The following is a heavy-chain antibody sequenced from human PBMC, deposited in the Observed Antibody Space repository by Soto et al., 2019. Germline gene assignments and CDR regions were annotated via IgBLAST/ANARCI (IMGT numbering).Heavy chain of an antibody. Sequence: VESGGGLVQPGGSLRLSCAASGFTFSSNSMNWVRQAPGKGLEWISYISSSSSTIYADSVKGRFTISRDNAKNSLYLQMNSLRDEDTAVYYCARVIWSGHLTSDLWGQGTLVTVCS. CDR2: ISSSSSTI. J-gene: IGHJ5*02. CDR3: ARVIWSGHLTSDL. D-gene: IGHD3-3*01. V-gene: IGHV3-48*02. CDR1: GFTFSSNS.